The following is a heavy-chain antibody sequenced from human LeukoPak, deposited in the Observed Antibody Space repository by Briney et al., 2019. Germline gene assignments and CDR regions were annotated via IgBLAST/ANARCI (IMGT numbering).Heavy chain of an antibody. CDR1: GYTFTSYY. J-gene: IGHJ5*02. D-gene: IGHD2-2*01. V-gene: IGHV1-46*01. CDR3: AREYIVVVPAAIRWFDP. Sequence: ASVKVSCKASGYTFTSYYMHWVRQAPGQGLEWMGIINPSGGSTSYAQKFQGRVTMTRDTSTSTVYMELSSLRSEDTAVYYCAREYIVVVPAAIRWFDPWGQGTLVTVPS. CDR2: INPSGGST.